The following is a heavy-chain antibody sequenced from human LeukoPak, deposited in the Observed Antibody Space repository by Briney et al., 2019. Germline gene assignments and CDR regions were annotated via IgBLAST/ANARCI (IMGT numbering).Heavy chain of an antibody. V-gene: IGHV1-18*01. Sequence: ASVKVSCKASGYTFSSYGISWVRQAPGQGLEWMGWISVYNGNTNYAQKLQDRVTMTTDTSTSTAYMELRSLRSDDTAVYYCARARTGTTKGWFDPWGQGTLVTVSS. CDR3: ARARTGTTKGWFDP. D-gene: IGHD1-7*01. J-gene: IGHJ5*02. CDR1: GYTFSSYG. CDR2: ISVYNGNT.